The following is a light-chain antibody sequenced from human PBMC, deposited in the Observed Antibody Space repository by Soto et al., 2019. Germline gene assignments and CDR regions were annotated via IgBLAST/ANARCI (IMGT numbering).Light chain of an antibody. CDR1: SSDIGAYNY. J-gene: IGLJ3*02. CDR2: EVS. CDR3: SSYAGSNDRWE. Sequence: QSALTQPPSASGSPGQSVTISCTGTSSDIGAYNYVSWYQQHPGKAPKLMIHEVSKRPSGVPDRFSGSKSGNTASLTVSGLQAEDEADYYCSSYAGSNDRWEFGGGTKLTVL. V-gene: IGLV2-8*01.